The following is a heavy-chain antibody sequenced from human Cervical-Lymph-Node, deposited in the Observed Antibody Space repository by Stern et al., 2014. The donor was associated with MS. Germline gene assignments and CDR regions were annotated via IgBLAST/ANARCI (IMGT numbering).Heavy chain of an antibody. J-gene: IGHJ3*01. V-gene: IGHV4-59*01. Sequence: QVQLQESGPGQVRPSETLSLTCSVSDDSIGTNYWSWIRQPPGKGLEWVGYVHYNGATTYNPSIKRRCTMSLDTTENTFPLDLKTVTAADTAVYYCARDSKSFDGFDVWGQGTMVTVS. CDR2: VHYNGAT. CDR3: ARDSKSFDGFDV. D-gene: IGHD5-24*01. CDR1: DDSIGTNY.